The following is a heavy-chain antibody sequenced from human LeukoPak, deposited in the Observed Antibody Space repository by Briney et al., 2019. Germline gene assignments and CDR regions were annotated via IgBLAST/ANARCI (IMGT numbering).Heavy chain of an antibody. CDR2: IRSKTDGGTT. J-gene: IGHJ4*02. Sequence: SGGSLRLSCEGSGLTFSNAWINWVRQAPGKGLEWVGRIRSKTDGGTTDYAAPVKGRFTISRDDSKNTVFLQMSSLKTEDTAVYYCMDGDLNASWDYWGQGTLVTVSS. CDR3: MDGDLNASWDY. CDR1: GLTFSNAW. V-gene: IGHV3-15*01. D-gene: IGHD7-27*01.